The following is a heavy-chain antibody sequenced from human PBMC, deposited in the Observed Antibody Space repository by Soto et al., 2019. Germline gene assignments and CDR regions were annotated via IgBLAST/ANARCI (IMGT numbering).Heavy chain of an antibody. V-gene: IGHV4-34*02. CDR1: GGSFSGYY. Sequence: QVQLQQWGAGLLKYSETLSLTCAVYGGSFSGYYWSWIRQPPGKGLEWIGEINHSGSTNYNPSLRSQVTISLDTSKNQFSLKLSAVTAADTAVYSCARGVAGATIFYWGQGTLVTVSS. CDR2: INHSGST. D-gene: IGHD1-26*01. CDR3: ARGVAGATIFY. J-gene: IGHJ4*02.